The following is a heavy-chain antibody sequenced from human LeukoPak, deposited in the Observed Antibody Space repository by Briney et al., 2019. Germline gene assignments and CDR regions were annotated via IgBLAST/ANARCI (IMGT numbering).Heavy chain of an antibody. CDR1: GFTFSYYG. CDR3: ARDSTSGYSYVDY. V-gene: IGHV3-21*01. Sequence: AGSLRLSCAASGFTFSYYGMNWVRQAPGKGLECVSSISSGSSYIYYADSVKGRFTISRDNAKNSLYLQMNSLRAEDTAVYYCARDSTSGYSYVDYWGQGTLVTVSS. CDR2: ISSGSSYI. D-gene: IGHD5-18*01. J-gene: IGHJ4*02.